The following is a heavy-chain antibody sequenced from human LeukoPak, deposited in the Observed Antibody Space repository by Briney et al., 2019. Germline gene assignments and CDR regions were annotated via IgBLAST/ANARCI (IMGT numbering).Heavy chain of an antibody. V-gene: IGHV1-2*02. CDR3: ARDLELANYYYYGMDV. J-gene: IGHJ6*02. D-gene: IGHD1-1*01. CDR1: GYIFTGYY. Sequence: GASVKVSCKASGYIFTGYYMHWVRQAPGQGLEWMGWINPNSGGTNSAQKFQGRVTMTRDTSISTAYMELSRLTSDDTAVYYCARDLELANYYYYGMDVWGQGTTVTVSS. CDR2: INPNSGGT.